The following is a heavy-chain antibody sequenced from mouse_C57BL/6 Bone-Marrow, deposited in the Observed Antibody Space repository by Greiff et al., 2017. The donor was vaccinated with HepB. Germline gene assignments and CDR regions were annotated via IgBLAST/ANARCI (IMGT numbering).Heavy chain of an antibody. CDR1: GYTFTSYW. J-gene: IGHJ3*01. D-gene: IGHD2-1*01. V-gene: IGHV1-74*01. Sequence: QVQLQQPGAELVKPGASVKVSCKASGYTFTSYWMHWVKQRPGQGLEWIGRIHPSDSDTNYNQKFKGKATLTVDKSSSTAYMQLSSLTSEDSAVYYCAIGRGYYGNCGAYWGQGTLVTVSA. CDR3: AIGRGYYGNCGAY. CDR2: IHPSDSDT.